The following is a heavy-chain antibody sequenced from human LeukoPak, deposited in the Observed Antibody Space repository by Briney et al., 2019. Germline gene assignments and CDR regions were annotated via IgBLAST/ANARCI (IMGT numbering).Heavy chain of an antibody. Sequence: GGTLRLSCAASGFTFSSYGMSWVRQAPGKGLEWVSGISGRGVSTYYADSVKGRFIISRDNSKNTLFLQMNSLRAEDTAVYYCAKSVVATANPRAFDIWGQGTMVTVSS. J-gene: IGHJ3*02. CDR1: GFTFSSYG. CDR2: ISGRGVST. CDR3: AKSVVATANPRAFDI. D-gene: IGHD2-21*02. V-gene: IGHV3-23*01.